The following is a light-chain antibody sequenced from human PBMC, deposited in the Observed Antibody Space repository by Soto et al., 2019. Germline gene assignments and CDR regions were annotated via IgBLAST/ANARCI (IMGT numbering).Light chain of an antibody. CDR2: DAS. Sequence: EIVLTQSPATLSLSPWERATLSCRASQSVSSYLAWYQQKPGQAPRLLIYDASNRATGIPARFSGSGSGTDFTLTISSLEPEDFAVYYCQQYGRAFGQGTKVDIK. V-gene: IGKV3-11*01. J-gene: IGKJ1*01. CDR3: QQYGRA. CDR1: QSVSSY.